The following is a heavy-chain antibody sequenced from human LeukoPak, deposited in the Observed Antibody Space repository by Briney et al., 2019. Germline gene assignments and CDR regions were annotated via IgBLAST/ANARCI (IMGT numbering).Heavy chain of an antibody. CDR3: ARDRMGATFDY. CDR1: GESFSSYY. V-gene: IGHV4-39*07. CDR2: IYYSGNT. D-gene: IGHD1-26*01. J-gene: IGHJ4*02. Sequence: SETLSLTCVVYGESFSSYYWGWIRQPPGKGLEWIGTIYYSGNTYYNPSLKSRDTISVDTSKNQFSLKLSSVTAADTAVYYCARDRMGATFDYWGQGTRVTVSS.